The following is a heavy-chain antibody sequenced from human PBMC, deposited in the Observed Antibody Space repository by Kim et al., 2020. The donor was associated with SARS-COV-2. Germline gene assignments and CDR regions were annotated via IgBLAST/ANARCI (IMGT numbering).Heavy chain of an antibody. J-gene: IGHJ4*02. CDR3: ARGKWFGELLSSFCFDY. D-gene: IGHD3-10*01. V-gene: IGHV4-59*09. Sequence: PKSRVTISVDTSKNQVSLKLSYVTAADTAVYYCARGKWFGELLSSFCFDYWGQGTLVTVPS.